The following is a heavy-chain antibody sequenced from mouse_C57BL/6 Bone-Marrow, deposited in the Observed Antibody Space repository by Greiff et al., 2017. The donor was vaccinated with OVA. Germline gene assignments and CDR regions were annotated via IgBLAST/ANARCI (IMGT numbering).Heavy chain of an antibody. Sequence: VQLQQSGPELVKPGASVKISCKASGYAFSSSWMNWVKPRPGTGLEWIGRMYPGDGDTTYNGKFRGKATLTADKSSSTAYMQLSSLTSEDSAVYFCARHEDGYYASYFDYWGQGTTLTVSS. CDR3: ARHEDGYYASYFDY. J-gene: IGHJ2*01. CDR1: GYAFSSSW. V-gene: IGHV1-82*01. CDR2: MYPGDGDT. D-gene: IGHD2-3*01.